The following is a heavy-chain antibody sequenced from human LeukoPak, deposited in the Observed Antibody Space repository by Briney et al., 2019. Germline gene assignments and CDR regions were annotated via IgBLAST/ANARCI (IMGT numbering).Heavy chain of an antibody. CDR2: ISGDGGST. V-gene: IGHV3-43*01. J-gene: IGHJ4*02. D-gene: IGHD3-10*01. CDR1: GFIFDAYT. Sequence: HPGGSLRLSCAASGFIFDAYTMYWVRQAPAKGLEWVSLISGDGGSTYYADFVMGLFTISRDKSKNSLYLQMKTLRPDDTALYYCARDNYGSGSYLDYWGQGTLVTVSS. CDR3: ARDNYGSGSYLDY.